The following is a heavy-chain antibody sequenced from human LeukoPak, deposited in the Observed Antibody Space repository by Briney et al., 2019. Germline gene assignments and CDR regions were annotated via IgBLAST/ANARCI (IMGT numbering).Heavy chain of an antibody. Sequence: GGSLRLSCAASGFTFSTYAMSWVRQAPGKGLEWVSAITGSGGSAYYADSVKGRFTISRDNSKNTLYLQMNSLRAEDTAVYCCAKGRRIVDNWFDPWGQGTLVTVSS. CDR2: ITGSGGSA. D-gene: IGHD2-15*01. V-gene: IGHV3-23*01. CDR1: GFTFSTYA. CDR3: AKGRRIVDNWFDP. J-gene: IGHJ5*02.